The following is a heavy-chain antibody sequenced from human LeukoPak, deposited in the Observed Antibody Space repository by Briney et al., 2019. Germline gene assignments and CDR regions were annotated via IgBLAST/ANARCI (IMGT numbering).Heavy chain of an antibody. Sequence: SETLSLTCAVYGGSFSGYYWSWIRQPPGKGLEWIGEINHSGSTNYNPSLKSRVTISVDTSKNQFSLKLSSVTAADTAVCYCASYDILTGRTSMDNWGQGTLVTVSS. CDR3: ASYDILTGRTSMDN. D-gene: IGHD3-9*01. V-gene: IGHV4-34*01. J-gene: IGHJ4*02. CDR1: GGSFSGYY. CDR2: INHSGST.